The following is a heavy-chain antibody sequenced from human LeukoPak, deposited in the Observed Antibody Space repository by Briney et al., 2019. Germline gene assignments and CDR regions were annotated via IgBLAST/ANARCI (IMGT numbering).Heavy chain of an antibody. V-gene: IGHV1-8*01. CDR3: ARGGLRYFDWLLSGFPLDAFDI. D-gene: IGHD3-9*01. CDR1: GYTFTSYD. CDR2: MNPNSGNT. Sequence: ASVRVSCKASGYTFTSYDINWVRQATGQGLEWMGWMNPNSGNTGYAQKFQGRVTMTRNTSISTAYMELSSLRSEDTAVYYCARGGLRYFDWLLSGFPLDAFDIWGQGTMVTVSS. J-gene: IGHJ3*02.